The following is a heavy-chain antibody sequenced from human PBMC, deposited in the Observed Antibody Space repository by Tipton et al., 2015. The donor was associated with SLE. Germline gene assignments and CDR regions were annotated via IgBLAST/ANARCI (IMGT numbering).Heavy chain of an antibody. CDR3: ARDNDSSGYTLWYFDL. CDR1: GGSFSGNY. CDR2: INHSGST. Sequence: TLSLTCTVSGGSFSGNYWSWIRQPPGKGLEWIGEINHSGSTNYNPSLKSRVTISVDTSKNQFSLKLSSVTAADTAVYYCARDNDSSGYTLWYFDLWGRGTLVTVSS. J-gene: IGHJ2*01. D-gene: IGHD3-22*01. V-gene: IGHV4-34*01.